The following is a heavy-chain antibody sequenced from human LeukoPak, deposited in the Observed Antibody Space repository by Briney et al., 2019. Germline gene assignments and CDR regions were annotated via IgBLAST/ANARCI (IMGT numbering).Heavy chain of an antibody. CDR2: IYSGGST. CDR3: ASSYYDFRSGYPFYYYYGMDV. D-gene: IGHD3-3*01. Sequence: PGGSLRLSCAASGFTVSSNYMSWVRQAPGKGLEWVSVIYSGGSTYYADSVKGRFTISRDNSKNTLYLQMNSLRAEDTAVYYCASSYYDFRSGYPFYYYYGMDVWGQGTTVTVSS. CDR1: GFTVSSNY. J-gene: IGHJ6*02. V-gene: IGHV3-53*01.